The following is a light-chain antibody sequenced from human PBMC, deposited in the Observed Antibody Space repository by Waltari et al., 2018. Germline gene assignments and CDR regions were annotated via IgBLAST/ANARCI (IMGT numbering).Light chain of an antibody. Sequence: EIVLTQSPATLSLSPGERATLSCRASQTVRSYLAWYQQRPGQTPRLLIFDASSRATGISAKFSGSGSGTDFTLTVSNLEPEDCAVYYCQQRSNRPYTFGQGTRVEIK. J-gene: IGKJ2*01. V-gene: IGKV3-11*01. CDR2: DAS. CDR3: QQRSNRPYT. CDR1: QTVRSY.